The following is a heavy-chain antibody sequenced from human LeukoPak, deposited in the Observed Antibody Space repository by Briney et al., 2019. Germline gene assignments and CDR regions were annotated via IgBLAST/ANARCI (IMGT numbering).Heavy chain of an antibody. CDR3: ATVASGWYPDY. J-gene: IGHJ4*02. Sequence: PSETLSLTYTVSGGSISSFYYTWIRQPPGEGLEWIGYIDSSGITNYNSSLNSRVTISLDTSQNQFSLKLNSVTAADTAVYYCATVASGWYPDYWGQGALVTVAS. CDR1: GGSISSFY. V-gene: IGHV4-59*01. CDR2: IDSSGIT. D-gene: IGHD6-19*01.